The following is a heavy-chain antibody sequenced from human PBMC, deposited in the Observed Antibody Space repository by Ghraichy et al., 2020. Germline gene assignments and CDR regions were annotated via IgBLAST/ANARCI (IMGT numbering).Heavy chain of an antibody. CDR1: GFSFSSYA. CDR3: AKTGDSSGWNYFDH. V-gene: IGHV3-23*01. J-gene: IGHJ4*02. Sequence: GGSLRLSCAASGFSFSSYAMNWVRQAPGKGLEWVLVVGGSSGGRYYSDSVKGRFTISRDNSKNTVYLEMNSLRADDTAFYFCAKTGDSSGWNYFDHWGQGTLVTVSS. CDR2: VGGSSGGR. D-gene: IGHD7-27*01.